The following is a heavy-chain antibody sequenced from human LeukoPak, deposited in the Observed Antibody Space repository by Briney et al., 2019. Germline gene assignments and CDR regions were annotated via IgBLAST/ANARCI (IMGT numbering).Heavy chain of an antibody. D-gene: IGHD3-3*01. CDR1: GYTFAGYY. CDR2: INPNSGGT. V-gene: IGHV1-2*04. Sequence: ASVKVSCKASGYTFAGYYKHWVRQAPGQGLEWMGWINPNSGGTNYAQKFQGWVTMTRDTSISTAYMELSRLRSDDTAVYYCARVGIFGVVIDFDYWGQGTLVTVSS. CDR3: ARVGIFGVVIDFDY. J-gene: IGHJ4*02.